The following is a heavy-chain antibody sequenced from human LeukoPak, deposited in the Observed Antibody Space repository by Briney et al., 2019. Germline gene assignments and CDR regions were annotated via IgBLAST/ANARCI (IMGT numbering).Heavy chain of an antibody. CDR3: ARDYSGYDDY. D-gene: IGHD5-12*01. V-gene: IGHV3-74*01. J-gene: IGHJ4*02. CDR2: TNPDGSST. CDR1: GFTYSRYW. Sequence: GGSLRLSCAASGFTYSRYWMHWVRQAPGKGLVWVSRTNPDGSSTSYADSVKGRFTISRDNAKNTLYLQMNSLRAEDTAVYYCARDYSGYDDYWGQGTLVTVSS.